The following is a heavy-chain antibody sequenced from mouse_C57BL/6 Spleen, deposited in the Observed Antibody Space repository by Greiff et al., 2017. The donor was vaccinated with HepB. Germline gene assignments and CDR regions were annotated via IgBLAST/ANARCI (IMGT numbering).Heavy chain of an antibody. D-gene: IGHD1-1*01. CDR3: ARRSPYYYGSSPFAY. J-gene: IGHJ3*01. CDR1: GYAFTNYL. CDR2: INPGSGGT. V-gene: IGHV1-54*01. Sequence: QVQLKESGAELVRPGTSVKVSCKASGYAFTNYLIEWVKQRPGQGLEWIGVINPGSGGTNYNEKFKGKATLTADKSSSTAYMQLSSLTSEDSAVYFCARRSPYYYGSSPFAYWGQGTLVTVSA.